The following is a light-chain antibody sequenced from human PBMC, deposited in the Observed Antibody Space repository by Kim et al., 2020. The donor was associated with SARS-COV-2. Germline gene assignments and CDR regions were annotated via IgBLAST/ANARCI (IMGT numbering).Light chain of an antibody. Sequence: ETVLTQSPGTLSLSPGERATLSCRASQSVSSSYLAWYQQKPGQAPRLLIYDASSRATGIPDRFSGSGSGTDFTLTISRLEPEDFAVYYCQQHGNSPRTFGQGTKVDIK. J-gene: IGKJ1*01. CDR1: QSVSSSY. V-gene: IGKV3-20*01. CDR3: QQHGNSPRT. CDR2: DAS.